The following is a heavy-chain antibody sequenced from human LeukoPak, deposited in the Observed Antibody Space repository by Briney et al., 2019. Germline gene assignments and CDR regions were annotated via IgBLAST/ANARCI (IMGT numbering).Heavy chain of an antibody. CDR2: IYSSGST. Sequence: SETLSLTCTVSGYSISSGYNWGWIRQPPGKTLEWIGSIYSSGSTYYNSSLQSRVIIIIDTPKNHFSLTLSSVTAADTAVYYCARSDGYGLVDIWGQGTMVTVSS. V-gene: IGHV4-38-2*02. CDR1: GYSISSGYN. D-gene: IGHD3-10*01. J-gene: IGHJ3*02. CDR3: ARSDGYGLVDI.